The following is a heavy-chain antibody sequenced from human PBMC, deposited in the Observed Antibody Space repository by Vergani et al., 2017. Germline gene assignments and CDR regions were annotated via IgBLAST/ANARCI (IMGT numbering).Heavy chain of an antibody. CDR3: AKGPDSSSWYYYYYYYMNV. V-gene: IGHV4-34*01. J-gene: IGHJ6*03. D-gene: IGHD6-13*01. CDR2: INHSGST. CDR1: GGSFSGYY. Sequence: QVQLQQWGAGLLKPSETLSLTCAVYGGSFSGYYWSWIRQPPGKGLEWIGEINHSGSTNYNPSLKSRVTISVDTSKNQSSLKLSSATAADTAVYYCAKGPDSSSWYYYYYYYMNVWGKGTTVTVSS.